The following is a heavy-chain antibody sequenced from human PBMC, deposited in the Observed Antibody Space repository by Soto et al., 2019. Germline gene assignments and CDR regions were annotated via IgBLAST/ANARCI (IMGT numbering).Heavy chain of an antibody. J-gene: IGHJ4*02. V-gene: IGHV3-23*01. CDR3: AKEWGHGSTSLESFAWLVLSEEDY. Sequence: EVQLLESGGGLVQPGGSLRLSCAASGFTFSSYAMSWVRQAPGKGLEWVSAISGSGGSTYYADSVKGRFTISRDNSKNTLYLQMNSLRAEDTAVYYCAKEWGHGSTSLESFAWLVLSEEDYWGQGTLVTVSS. D-gene: IGHD2-2*01. CDR1: GFTFSSYA. CDR2: ISGSGGST.